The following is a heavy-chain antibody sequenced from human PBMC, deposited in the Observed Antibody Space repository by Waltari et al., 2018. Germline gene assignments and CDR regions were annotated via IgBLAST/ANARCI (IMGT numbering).Heavy chain of an antibody. CDR1: GGSFGGYG. Sequence: VQLVQSGGEVKTPGSSVKVSCKASGGSFGGYGVSWVRQAPGQGLEWMGVIIPMFGRPDFSQKFQDRLTITADESTNTVYMELSSLTSEDTAIYYCARHELGISQYYYNMYVWGQGTTVTISS. J-gene: IGHJ6*03. CDR3: ARHELGISQYYYNMYV. V-gene: IGHV1-69*12. CDR2: IIPMFGRP. D-gene: IGHD7-27*01.